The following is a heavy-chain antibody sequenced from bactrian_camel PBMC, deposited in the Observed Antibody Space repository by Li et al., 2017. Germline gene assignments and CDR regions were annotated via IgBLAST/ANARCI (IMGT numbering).Heavy chain of an antibody. D-gene: IGHD2*01. V-gene: IGHV3S40*01. Sequence: DVQLVESGGGLVQPGGSLRLSCATSGFSLNTYDMSWVRRAPGKGLEWVSAISGGGSATYYVDSVRGRFTISRDNAENTVYLQLNSLKTEDGAMYYCAQETYGTPAYWGQGTQVTVS. CDR1: GFSLNTYD. CDR3: AQETYGTPAY. J-gene: IGHJ4*01. CDR2: ISGGGSAT.